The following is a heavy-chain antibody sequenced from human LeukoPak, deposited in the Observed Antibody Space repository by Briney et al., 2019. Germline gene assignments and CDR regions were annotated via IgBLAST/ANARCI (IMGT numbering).Heavy chain of an antibody. V-gene: IGHV4-59*01. D-gene: IGHD3-3*01. Sequence: SETLSLTCTVSGGSISSYYWSWIRQPPGKGLEWIGYIYYSRSTNYNPSLKSRVTISVDTSKNQFSLKLSSVTAADTAVYYCARGLSQNYDFWSGTPPAAFDIWGQGTVVTVSS. CDR3: ARGLSQNYDFWSGTPPAAFDI. CDR1: GGSISSYY. CDR2: IYYSRST. J-gene: IGHJ3*02.